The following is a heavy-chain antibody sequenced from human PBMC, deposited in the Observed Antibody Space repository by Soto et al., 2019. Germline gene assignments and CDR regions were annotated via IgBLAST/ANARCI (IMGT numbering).Heavy chain of an antibody. Sequence: GESLKISCKGSGYSFAGCWIGWVRQMPGKGLDCMGVIYPGDSDTIYIPSFHGQVTISAEKSISTGHLQWTSVKASDTAMYLCTRLPGVPGVFDCFNVRSQRKTVTVSS. J-gene: IGHJ3*01. CDR2: IYPGDSDT. CDR1: GYSFAGCW. V-gene: IGHV5-51*01. CDR3: TRLPGVPGVFDCFNV. D-gene: IGHD3-10*01.